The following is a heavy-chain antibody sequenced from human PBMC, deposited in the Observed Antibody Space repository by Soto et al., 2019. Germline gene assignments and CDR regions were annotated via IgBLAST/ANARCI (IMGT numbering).Heavy chain of an antibody. V-gene: IGHV1-18*01. CDR3: AREQYYYGLGSYYSHDY. J-gene: IGHJ4*02. D-gene: IGHD3-10*01. CDR2: ISAYNGNT. Sequence: QVQLVQSGAEVKKPGASVKVSCKASGYTFTSYGISWVRQAPGQGLEWMGWISAYNGNTNYAQKLQGRVTMTTDTSTRTDYMDLRSVRSDDTAVYYCAREQYYYGLGSYYSHDYWGQGTLVTVSS. CDR1: GYTFTSYG.